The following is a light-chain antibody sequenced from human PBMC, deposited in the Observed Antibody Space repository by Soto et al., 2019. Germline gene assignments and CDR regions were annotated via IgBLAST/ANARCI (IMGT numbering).Light chain of an antibody. CDR1: RSDVGNYNL. V-gene: IGLV2-23*01. Sequence: QSALTQPASVSGSPGQSITISCTEIRSDVGNYNLVSWYQQHPGKAPKLIIYEGSKRPSGVSNRFSGSKSGNTASLTISGIQAEDEADYYCCSYVGSSAYVFGTGTKVTVL. CDR2: EGS. CDR3: CSYVGSSAYV. J-gene: IGLJ1*01.